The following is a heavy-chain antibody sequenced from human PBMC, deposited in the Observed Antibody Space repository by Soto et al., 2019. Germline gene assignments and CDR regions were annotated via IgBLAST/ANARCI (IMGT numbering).Heavy chain of an antibody. CDR1: GGSFSGYY. Sequence: PSETLSLTCAVYGGSFSGYYWSWIRQPPGKGLEWIGEINHSGSTNYNPSLKSRVTISVDTSKNQFSLKLSSVTAADTAVYYCARGGFITFGGVIVNPGAFDIWGQGTMVTVSS. D-gene: IGHD3-16*02. J-gene: IGHJ3*02. V-gene: IGHV4-34*01. CDR3: ARGGFITFGGVIVNPGAFDI. CDR2: INHSGST.